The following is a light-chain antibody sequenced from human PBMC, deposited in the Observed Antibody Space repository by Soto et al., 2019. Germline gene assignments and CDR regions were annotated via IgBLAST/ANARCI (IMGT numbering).Light chain of an antibody. CDR1: QSINNN. V-gene: IGKV3-15*01. CDR3: QQYNDWPLT. CDR2: GAS. J-gene: IGKJ4*01. Sequence: EIVMTQSPATLSVSPGERATLPCRASQSINNNLAWYQQKRGQGPRLLIYGASSRATGTPARFSGSGSGTGFPLTISSLQSEDFAIYYCQQYNDWPLTFGGGTKVEIK.